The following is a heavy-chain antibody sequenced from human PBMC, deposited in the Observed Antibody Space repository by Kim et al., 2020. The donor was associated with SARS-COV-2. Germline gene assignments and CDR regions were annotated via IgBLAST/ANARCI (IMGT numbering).Heavy chain of an antibody. CDR3: ARDKAFGDSSGWFYYYYGMDV. V-gene: IGHV1-46*01. J-gene: IGHJ6*02. D-gene: IGHD6-19*01. Sequence: ASVKVSCKASGYTFTSYYMHWVRQAPGQGLEWMGIINPSGGSTSYAQKFQGRVTMTRDTSTSTVYMELSSLRSEDTAVYYCARDKAFGDSSGWFYYYYGMDVWGQGTTVTVSS. CDR1: GYTFTSYY. CDR2: INPSGGST.